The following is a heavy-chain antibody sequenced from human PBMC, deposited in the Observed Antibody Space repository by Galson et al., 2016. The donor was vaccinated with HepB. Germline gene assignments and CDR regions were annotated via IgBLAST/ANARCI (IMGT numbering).Heavy chain of an antibody. D-gene: IGHD2-15*01. V-gene: IGHV3-30*18. CDR3: AKDLGTRGNYYYYGMDV. Sequence: SLRLSCAGSGFTFRSYGIHWVRQAPGKGLEWVAVISYDGTNKYYADSLKGRFTISRDNFRNTLYLQMNSLRVEDTAVYYCAKDLGTRGNYYYYGMDVWGQGTTVTVSS. CDR1: GFTFRSYG. J-gene: IGHJ6*02. CDR2: ISYDGTNK.